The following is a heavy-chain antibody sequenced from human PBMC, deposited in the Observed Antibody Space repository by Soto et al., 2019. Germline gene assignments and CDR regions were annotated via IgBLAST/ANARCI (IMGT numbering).Heavy chain of an antibody. CDR2: IIPIFGTA. V-gene: IGHV1-69*13. CDR3: AREPLKESATGALDI. CDR1: GGTFSSYA. J-gene: IGHJ3*02. Sequence: SVKVSCKASGGTFSSYAISWVLQAPGQGLEWMGGIIPIFGTANYAQKFQGRVTITADESTSTAYMELSSLRSEDTAVYYCAREPLKESATGALDIWGQGTMVTVSS.